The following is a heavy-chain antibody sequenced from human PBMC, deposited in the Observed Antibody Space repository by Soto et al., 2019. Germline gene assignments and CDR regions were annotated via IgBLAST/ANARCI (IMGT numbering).Heavy chain of an antibody. CDR1: GGSISSYY. J-gene: IGHJ5*02. D-gene: IGHD3-10*01. CDR2: IYYSGST. Sequence: TSETLSLTCTVSGGSISSYYWSWIRQPPGKGLEWIGYIYYSGSTNYNPSLKSRVTISVDTSKNQFSLKLSSVTAADTAVYYCAREAYYYGSGSYYWFDPWGQGTLVTVSS. CDR3: AREAYYYGSGSYYWFDP. V-gene: IGHV4-59*01.